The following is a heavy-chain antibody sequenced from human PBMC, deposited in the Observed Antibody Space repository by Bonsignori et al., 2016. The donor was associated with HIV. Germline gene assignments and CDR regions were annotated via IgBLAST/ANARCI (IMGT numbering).Heavy chain of an antibody. CDR2: ITKDSIYT. D-gene: IGHD3-16*01. CDR1: GFAFGGYT. V-gene: IGHV3-21*01. CDR3: ARDRFYFYYMDL. Sequence: LVESGGGLVKPGGSLRLSCAASGFAFGGYTMAWVRQAPGKGLEWVSFITKDSIYTHYADSVKGRFTISRDDPNNSLYLQMDNLRAEDTAVYYCARDRFYFYYMDLWGQGTTVTVSS. J-gene: IGHJ6*03.